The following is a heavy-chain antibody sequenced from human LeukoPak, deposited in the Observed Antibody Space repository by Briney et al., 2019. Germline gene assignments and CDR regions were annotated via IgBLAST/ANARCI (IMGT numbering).Heavy chain of an antibody. V-gene: IGHV3-7*01. CDR3: ARFAKGYGSGDIDY. CDR1: GFTFSRYW. D-gene: IGHD3-10*01. J-gene: IGHJ4*02. CDR2: IKQDGDQK. Sequence: GGSLRLSCVASGFTFSRYWISWVRQAPGKGLEWVANIKQDGDQKHYVDSVRGRFIISRDNAKNSLHLQMNSLRAEDTAVYYCARFAKGYGSGDIDYWGQGTLVTVSS.